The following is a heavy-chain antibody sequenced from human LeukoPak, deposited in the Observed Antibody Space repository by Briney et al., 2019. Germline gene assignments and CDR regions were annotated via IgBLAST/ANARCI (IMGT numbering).Heavy chain of an antibody. D-gene: IGHD3-10*01. J-gene: IGHJ4*02. CDR3: ARLQSVRGVLRYYFDY. V-gene: IGHV4-39*07. CDR2: IYYSGST. CDR1: GGSISSSSYY. Sequence: SETLSLTCTVSGGSISSSSYYWGWIRQPPGKGLEWIGSIYYSGSTYYNPSLKSRVTISVDTSKNQFSLKLSSVTAADTAVYYCARLQSVRGVLRYYFDYWGQGTLVTVSS.